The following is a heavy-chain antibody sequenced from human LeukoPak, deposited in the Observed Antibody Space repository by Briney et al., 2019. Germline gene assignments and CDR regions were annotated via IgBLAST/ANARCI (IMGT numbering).Heavy chain of an antibody. J-gene: IGHJ4*02. Sequence: GGSLRLSCAASGFTFSSYSMNWVRQAPGKGLEWVSSISSSSSYIYYADSVKGRFTISRDNAKNSLYLQMNSLRAEDTAVYYCARDGNRLLGDYFDYWGQGTLVTVSS. CDR2: ISSSSSYI. CDR3: ARDGNRLLGDYFDY. D-gene: IGHD2/OR15-2a*01. V-gene: IGHV3-21*01. CDR1: GFTFSSYS.